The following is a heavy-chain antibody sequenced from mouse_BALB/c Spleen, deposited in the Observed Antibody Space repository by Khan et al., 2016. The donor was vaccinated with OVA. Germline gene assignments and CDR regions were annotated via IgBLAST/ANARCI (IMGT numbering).Heavy chain of an antibody. CDR2: IDPFSGDT. V-gene: IGHV1S135*01. J-gene: IGHJ3*01. D-gene: IGHD2-2*01. CDR3: TRHVYVGWFTY. CDR1: GYSFTTYY. Sequence: EVQLQESGPELMKPGASVKISCKASGYSFTTYYIHWVLQSHGKSLDWIGYIDPFSGDTTYNQKFKGKATLTVDKSSSTAYIHLNNLTSEDSAVDYCTRHVYVGWFTYWGQGTLVTVSA.